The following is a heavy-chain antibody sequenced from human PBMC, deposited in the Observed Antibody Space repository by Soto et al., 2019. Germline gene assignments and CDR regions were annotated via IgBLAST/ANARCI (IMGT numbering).Heavy chain of an antibody. D-gene: IGHD5-12*01. J-gene: IGHJ5*02. CDR3: AKGGNLAHKTGYALDP. V-gene: IGHV6-1*01. CDR1: GDSVSSNTAS. Sequence: SQTLSLTCAISGDSVSSNTASCNWIRQSPSRGLEWLGRTYFRSKWYNDYAVSVKSRIIINPDTSNDQFSLQLNPVTPEDTAVYFCAKGGNLAHKTGYALDPWGQGIMVTVSS. CDR2: TYFRSKWYN.